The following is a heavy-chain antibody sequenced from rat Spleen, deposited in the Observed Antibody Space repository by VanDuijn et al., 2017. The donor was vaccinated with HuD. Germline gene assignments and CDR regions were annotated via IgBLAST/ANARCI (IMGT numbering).Heavy chain of an antibody. CDR2: IWSGGNT. CDR3: ARGIRGTGFDY. D-gene: IGHD4-3*01. Sequence: QVQLKESGPGLVQPSQTLSLTCTVSGFSLSRYHVTWVRQPPGKGLEWMGLIWSGGNTAYNSLLKSRLSISRDTSKSQVFLKMNSLQTEDTATYYCARGIRGTGFDYWGQGVMVTVSS. CDR1: GFSLSRYH. J-gene: IGHJ2*01. V-gene: IGHV2-43*01.